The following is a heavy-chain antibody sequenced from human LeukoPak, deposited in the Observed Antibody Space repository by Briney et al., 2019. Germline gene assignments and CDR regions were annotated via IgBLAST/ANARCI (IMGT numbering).Heavy chain of an antibody. CDR3: ASLGYCSGGSCYGDAFDI. CDR2: INPSGGST. V-gene: IGHV1-46*01. CDR1: GGTFSSYA. J-gene: IGHJ3*02. Sequence: ASVKVSCKASGGTFSSYAISWVRQAPGQGLEWMGIINPSGGSTSYAQKFQGRVTMTRDTSTSTVYMELSSLRSEDTAVYYCASLGYCSGGSCYGDAFDIWGQGTMVTVSS. D-gene: IGHD2-15*01.